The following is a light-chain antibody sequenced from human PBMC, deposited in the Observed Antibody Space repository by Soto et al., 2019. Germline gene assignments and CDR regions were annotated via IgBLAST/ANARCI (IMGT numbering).Light chain of an antibody. CDR3: QQYIRWPLT. Sequence: DIQMTQSPSTLSASVGDGVTITCXASQSISSWLAWYQDKPGKAPKXVIYGASSLESGVPSRFSGSGAGTEFTLTISSLQSEDFAVYYCQQYIRWPLTFGQGTKVDIK. CDR1: QSISSW. CDR2: GAS. J-gene: IGKJ4*01. V-gene: IGKV1-5*01.